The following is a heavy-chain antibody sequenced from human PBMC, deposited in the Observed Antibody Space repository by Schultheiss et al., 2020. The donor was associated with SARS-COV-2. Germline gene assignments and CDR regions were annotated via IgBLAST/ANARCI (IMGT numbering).Heavy chain of an antibody. CDR2: IYYSGST. J-gene: IGHJ5*02. CDR1: GGSISSSSYY. V-gene: IGHV4-39*01. D-gene: IGHD6-6*01. Sequence: SETLSLTCTVSGGSISSSSYYWGWIRQPPGKGLEWIGSIYYSGSTYYNPSLKSRVTISVDTSKNQFSLKLSSVTAADTAVYYCARHKATVEYSSSPNWFDPWGQGTLVTVSS. CDR3: ARHKATVEYSSSPNWFDP.